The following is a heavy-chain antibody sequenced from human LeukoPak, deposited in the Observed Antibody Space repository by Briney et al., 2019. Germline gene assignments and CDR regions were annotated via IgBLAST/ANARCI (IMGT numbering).Heavy chain of an antibody. V-gene: IGHV3-21*01. CDR1: GFTFSSYS. CDR2: ISSSSCYI. J-gene: IGHJ5*02. D-gene: IGHD3-16*02. CDR3: ARAAFGGVIVIPGYNWFDP. Sequence: GGSLRLSCAASGFTFSSYSMNWVRQAPGKGLEWVSSISSSSCYIYYADSVKGRFTISRDNAKNSLYLQMNSLRAEDTAVYYCARAAFGGVIVIPGYNWFDPWGQGTLVTVSS.